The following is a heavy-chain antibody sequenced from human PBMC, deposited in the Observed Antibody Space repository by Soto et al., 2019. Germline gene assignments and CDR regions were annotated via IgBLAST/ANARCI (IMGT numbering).Heavy chain of an antibody. V-gene: IGHV3-30*12. Sequence: SLRPSSAVYGGIFSDYGIHWDSQVPGKGLEWVAITINNGFIKYYADSVERRFTITRDNSRNTLYLQRSSLRAEDTAVYYCAGDGPNQHHPDSWGPGTLVTVSS. CDR3: AGDGPNQHHPDS. J-gene: IGHJ4*02. CDR1: GGIFSDYG. CDR2: TINNGFIK. D-gene: IGHD2-8*01.